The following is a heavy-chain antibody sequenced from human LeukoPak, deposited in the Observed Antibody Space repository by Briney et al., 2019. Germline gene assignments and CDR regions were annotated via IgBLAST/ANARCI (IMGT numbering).Heavy chain of an antibody. D-gene: IGHD2-2*01. J-gene: IGHJ4*02. Sequence: GASVKVSCKTSGYSFTDYYMHWVRQAPGQGLEWMGWINPKSGVTNYAQKFQGRVTMTRDTSISTAHMELINLTSDDTAVYYCARDRDLFVVVPAAMLDWGQGTLVTVSS. CDR2: INPKSGVT. V-gene: IGHV1-2*02. CDR3: ARDRDLFVVVPAAMLD. CDR1: GYSFTDYY.